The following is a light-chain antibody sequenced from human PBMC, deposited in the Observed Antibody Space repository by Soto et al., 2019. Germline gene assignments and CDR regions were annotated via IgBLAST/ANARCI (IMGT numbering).Light chain of an antibody. CDR1: SSNIGSNY. Sequence: QSVLTQPPSASGTPGQRVTISCSGSSSNIGSNYVYWYQQLPGTAPKLLIYRNNQRPSGVPDRFSGSKSGTSASLAFSGLRSEDEADYYCAAWDDSLSVRYVFGTGTKVTVL. CDR3: AAWDDSLSVRYV. J-gene: IGLJ1*01. CDR2: RNN. V-gene: IGLV1-47*01.